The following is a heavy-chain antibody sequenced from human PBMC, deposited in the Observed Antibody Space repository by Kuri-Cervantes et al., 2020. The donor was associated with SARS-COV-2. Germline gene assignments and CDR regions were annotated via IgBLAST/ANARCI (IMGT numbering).Heavy chain of an antibody. Sequence: GESLKISCAASGFTFSSYWMSWVRQAPGKGLEWVANIKRDGSERFYVDSVKGRFTISRDNAKNSLYLQMDSLRVEDTAVYYCARDADSSSWYAYWGQGALVTVSP. CDR1: GFTFSSYW. CDR2: IKRDGSER. V-gene: IGHV3-7*01. J-gene: IGHJ4*02. D-gene: IGHD3-22*01. CDR3: ARDADSSSWYAY.